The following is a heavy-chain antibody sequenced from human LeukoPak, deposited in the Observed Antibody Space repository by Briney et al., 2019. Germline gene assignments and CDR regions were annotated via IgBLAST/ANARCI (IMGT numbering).Heavy chain of an antibody. J-gene: IGHJ4*02. D-gene: IGHD6-13*01. Sequence: PGRSLRLSCAASGFTFDDYAMHWVRQAPGKGLEWVSGISWNSGSIGYADSVKGRFTISRDHAKNSLYLQMDSLRAEDTAVYYCARDYIAASGTTDYWGQGTLVTVSS. CDR1: GFTFDDYA. CDR2: ISWNSGSI. V-gene: IGHV3-9*01. CDR3: ARDYIAASGTTDY.